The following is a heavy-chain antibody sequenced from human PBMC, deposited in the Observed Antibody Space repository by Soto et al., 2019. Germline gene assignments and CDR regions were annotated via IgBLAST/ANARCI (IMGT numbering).Heavy chain of an antibody. Sequence: QITLNESGPTQVKPRQTLTLTCTFSGFSLTTRGAGVGWIRQSPGKAPEWLALIYWDDDKRYSPSLKSRLTLTKYTSKTQVVLTIADLAPADTATYYCAHRVLRTVFGLVTTTATYFDFWGQGTPVAVSS. CDR1: GFSLTTRGAG. CDR2: IYWDDDK. CDR3: AHRVLRTVFGLVTTTATYFDF. J-gene: IGHJ4*02. D-gene: IGHD3-3*01. V-gene: IGHV2-5*02.